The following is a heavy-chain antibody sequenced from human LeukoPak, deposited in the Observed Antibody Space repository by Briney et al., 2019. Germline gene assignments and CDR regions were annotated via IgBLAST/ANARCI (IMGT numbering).Heavy chain of an antibody. CDR1: GGSNNSYY. CDR3: ARKAPKKGWFDP. Sequence: SETLSLTCTVSGGSNNSYYWSWIRQPPGKGLEWIGYTHPSGNTNYSPSLKSRVPISIDTSRNQFSLKLSSVTAADTAVYYCARKAPKKGWFDPWGQGTLVTVSS. J-gene: IGHJ5*02. V-gene: IGHV4-4*09. CDR2: THPSGNT.